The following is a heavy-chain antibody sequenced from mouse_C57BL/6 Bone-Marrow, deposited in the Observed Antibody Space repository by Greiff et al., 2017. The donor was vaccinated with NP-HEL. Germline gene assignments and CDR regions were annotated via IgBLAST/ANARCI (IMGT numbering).Heavy chain of an antibody. Sequence: QVHVKQSGAELVKPGASVKLSCKASGYTFTSYWMHWVKQRPGQGLEWIGMIHPNSGSTNYNEKFKSKATLTVDKSSSTAYMQLSSLTSEDSAVYYCARLLMITTRRYYFDYWGQGTTLTVSS. CDR1: GYTFTSYW. CDR3: ARLLMITTRRYYFDY. CDR2: IHPNSGST. J-gene: IGHJ2*01. D-gene: IGHD2-4*01. V-gene: IGHV1-64*01.